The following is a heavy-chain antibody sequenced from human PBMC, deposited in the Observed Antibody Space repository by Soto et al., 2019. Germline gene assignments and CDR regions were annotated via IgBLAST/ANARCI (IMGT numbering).Heavy chain of an antibody. CDR1: GHTFASYG. V-gene: IGHV1-18*01. Sequence: ASVKVSCKASGHTFASYGITWVRQAPGQGLEWMGRISGHNGNTKYTQKLQGRVTMTRDTSTSTAYMELRSLRSDDTAVYYCARVGAYYLNAFDIWGQGTMVTVSS. CDR3: ARVGAYYLNAFDI. D-gene: IGHD3-22*01. CDR2: ISGHNGNT. J-gene: IGHJ3*02.